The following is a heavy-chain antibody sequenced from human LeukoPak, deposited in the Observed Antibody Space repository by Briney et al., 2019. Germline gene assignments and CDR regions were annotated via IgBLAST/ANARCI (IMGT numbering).Heavy chain of an antibody. V-gene: IGHV3-11*01. D-gene: IGHD5-12*01. Sequence: GGSLRLSCAASRFIFSNYYMSWIRQTPGKGLEWIANIGTDGSSENYADSAKGRFTISRDDARNSLFLQMSSLRVEDTAVYFCARAGTYSGYKVFDTWGQGTLVTVAS. CDR2: IGTDGSSE. J-gene: IGHJ5*02. CDR1: RFIFSNYY. CDR3: ARAGTYSGYKVFDT.